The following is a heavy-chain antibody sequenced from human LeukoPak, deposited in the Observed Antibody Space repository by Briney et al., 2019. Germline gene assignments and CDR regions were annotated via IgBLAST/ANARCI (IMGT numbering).Heavy chain of an antibody. Sequence: PSETLSLTCTVSGGSMSGYYWNWIRQPAGKGLEWIGRIYTTGGTNSNPSLKSRLIMSVDTSTNQFSLKMRFVTAADTAVYYCAREGTYTSSWYRFKYFDYWGQGTLVTVSS. J-gene: IGHJ4*02. CDR1: GGSMSGYY. D-gene: IGHD6-13*01. V-gene: IGHV4-4*07. CDR2: IYTTGGT. CDR3: AREGTYTSSWYRFKYFDY.